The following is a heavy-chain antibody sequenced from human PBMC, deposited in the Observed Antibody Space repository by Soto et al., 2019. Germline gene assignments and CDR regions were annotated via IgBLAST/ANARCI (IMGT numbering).Heavy chain of an antibody. V-gene: IGHV3-30*03. J-gene: IGHJ6*02. CDR2: ISYDGRKK. Sequence: PGGSLRLSCAASGFIFSSYGMHWVRQAPGKGLEWVTVISYDGRKKSYADSVKGRFTISRDNSKNTLYLQMNSLKTEDTAVYYCARDWGMDVWGQGTTVTVSS. CDR3: ARDWGMDV. CDR1: GFIFSSYG.